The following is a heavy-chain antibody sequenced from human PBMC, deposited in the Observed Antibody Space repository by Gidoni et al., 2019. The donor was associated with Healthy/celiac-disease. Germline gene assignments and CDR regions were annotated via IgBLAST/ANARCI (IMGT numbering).Heavy chain of an antibody. CDR2: INPNSGGT. D-gene: IGHD5-12*01. CDR3: AREGARDGYNLSYFDY. CDR1: GYTFTGYY. J-gene: IGHJ4*02. Sequence: QVQLVQSGAEVKKPGASVKVSCKASGYTFTGYYMHWVRQAPGQGLEWMGWINPNSGGTNDAQKFQGWVTMTRDTSISTAYMELSRLRSDDTAVYYCAREGARDGYNLSYFDYWGQGTLVTVSS. V-gene: IGHV1-2*04.